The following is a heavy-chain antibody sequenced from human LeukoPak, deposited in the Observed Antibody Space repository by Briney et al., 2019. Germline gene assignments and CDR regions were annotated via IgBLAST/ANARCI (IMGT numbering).Heavy chain of an antibody. Sequence: QAGGSLRLSCTASGFALSNYAMSWVRQAPGKGLEWVSTISGSGGNTYYTDSVKGRFTISRDNSKSTLFLQMNSLRAEDTAVYYCAKDTDYGGNSPTYYWGQGTLVTVSS. D-gene: IGHD4-23*01. CDR3: AKDTDYGGNSPTYY. V-gene: IGHV3-23*01. J-gene: IGHJ4*01. CDR1: GFALSNYA. CDR2: ISGSGGNT.